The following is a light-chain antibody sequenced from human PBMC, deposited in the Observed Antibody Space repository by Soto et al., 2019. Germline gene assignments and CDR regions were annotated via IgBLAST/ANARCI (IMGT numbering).Light chain of an antibody. CDR3: QQSYSRVT. CDR1: QSISSY. V-gene: IGKV1-39*01. J-gene: IGKJ1*01. Sequence: DIQMTQSPSSLSASVGDGVTITCRASQSISSYVSWYQQKPGKAPKLLIYAASRLQSGVPSRFSGSRSGTDFTLTISSLQPEDFATYYCQQSYSRVTFGQGTKVELK. CDR2: AAS.